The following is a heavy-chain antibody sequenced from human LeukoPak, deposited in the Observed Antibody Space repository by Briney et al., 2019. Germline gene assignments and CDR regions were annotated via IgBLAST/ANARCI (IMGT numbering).Heavy chain of an antibody. CDR1: GFTFSSYA. V-gene: IGHV3-23*01. CDR3: AKDPGVVPAHYFDY. D-gene: IGHD2-2*01. CDR2: TGSTGVRT. Sequence: PGGSLRLSCAASGFTFSSYAMNWVRQAPGKGLEWVSATGSTGVRTFYADSVKGRFTVSRDNSKNTLSLQMNSLRAEDTAVYYCAKDPGVVPAHYFDYWGQGILVTVSS. J-gene: IGHJ4*02.